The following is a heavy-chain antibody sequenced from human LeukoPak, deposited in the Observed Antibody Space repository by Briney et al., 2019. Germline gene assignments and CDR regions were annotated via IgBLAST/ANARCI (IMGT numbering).Heavy chain of an antibody. D-gene: IGHD3-22*01. CDR2: IYWDDDK. CDR1: GFSLSTSGVG. V-gene: IGHV2-5*02. J-gene: IGHJ5*02. Sequence: SGPTLVNPTQTLTLTCTFSGFSLSTSGVGVGWIRQPPGKALEWLALIYWDDDKRYSPSLKSRLTITKDTSKNQVVLTMTNMDPVDTATYCCALQQLPYYYDSSGTVAWGPGTLVTVSS. CDR3: ALQQLPYYYDSSGTVA.